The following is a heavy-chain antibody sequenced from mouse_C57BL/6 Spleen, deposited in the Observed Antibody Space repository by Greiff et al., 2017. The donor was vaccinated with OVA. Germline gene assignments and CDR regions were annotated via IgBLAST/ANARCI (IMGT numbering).Heavy chain of an antibody. CDR1: GYAFSSSW. D-gene: IGHD1-1*01. V-gene: IGHV1-82*01. CDR3: ARGITTVVVDYAMDY. J-gene: IGHJ4*01. CDR2: IYPGDGDT. Sequence: QVQLQQSGPELVKPGASVKISCKASGYAFSSSWMNWVKQRPGKGLEWIGRIYPGDGDTNYNGKFKGKATLTADKSSSTAYMQLSSLTSEDSAVYFCARGITTVVVDYAMDYWGQGTSVTVSS.